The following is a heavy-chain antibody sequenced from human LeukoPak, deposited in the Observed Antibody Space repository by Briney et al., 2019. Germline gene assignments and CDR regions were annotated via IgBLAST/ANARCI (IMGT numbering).Heavy chain of an antibody. CDR2: ISYDGSNK. CDR3: AKDLGYLLHSLDY. J-gene: IGHJ4*02. V-gene: IGHV3-30*18. CDR1: GFTFSSYG. D-gene: IGHD2/OR15-2a*01. Sequence: GGSLRLSCAASGFTFSSYGMHWVRQAPGKGLEWVAVISYDGSNKYYADSVKGRFTISRDNSKNTLYLQMNSLRAEDTAVYYCAKDLGYLLHSLDYWGQGTLVTVSS.